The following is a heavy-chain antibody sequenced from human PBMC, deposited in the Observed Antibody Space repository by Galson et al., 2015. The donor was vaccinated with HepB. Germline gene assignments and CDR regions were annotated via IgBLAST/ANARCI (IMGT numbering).Heavy chain of an antibody. J-gene: IGHJ5*02. D-gene: IGHD4-17*01. Sequence: SVKVSCKASGYTFTGYYMHWVRQAPGQGLEWMGWINPNSGGTNYAQKFQGWVTMTRDTSISTAYMELSRLRSDDTAVYYCARELDYGDCVGIDPWGQGTLVTVSS. CDR3: ARELDYGDCVGIDP. CDR2: INPNSGGT. V-gene: IGHV1-2*04. CDR1: GYTFTGYY.